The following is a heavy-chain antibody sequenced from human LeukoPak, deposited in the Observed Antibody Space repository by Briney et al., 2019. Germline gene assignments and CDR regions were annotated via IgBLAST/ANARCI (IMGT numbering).Heavy chain of an antibody. CDR3: ARTRYGSGSYTYLDY. J-gene: IGHJ4*02. CDR2: IYTSGST. CDR1: GGSISNFY. Sequence: SETLSLTCTVSGGSISNFYWSWIRQPAGKGLEWLGRIYTSGSTNYNPSLKSRVTMSIDTSKSQFSLKLSSVTAADTAVYYCARTRYGSGSYTYLDYWGQGTLVTVSS. D-gene: IGHD3-10*01. V-gene: IGHV4-4*07.